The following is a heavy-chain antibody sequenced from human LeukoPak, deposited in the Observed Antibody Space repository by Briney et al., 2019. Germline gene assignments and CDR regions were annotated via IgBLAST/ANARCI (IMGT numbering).Heavy chain of an antibody. D-gene: IGHD3-9*01. CDR2: IYYSGST. Sequence: SETLSLTCTVSGGSISSGDYYWSWIRQLPGKGLEWIGYIYYSGSTYYNPSLKSRVTISVDTSKNQFSLKLSSVTAADTAVYYCARDLPTLTSHWFDPWGQGTLVTVSS. V-gene: IGHV4-30-4*01. CDR1: GGSISSGDYY. J-gene: IGHJ5*02. CDR3: ARDLPTLTSHWFDP.